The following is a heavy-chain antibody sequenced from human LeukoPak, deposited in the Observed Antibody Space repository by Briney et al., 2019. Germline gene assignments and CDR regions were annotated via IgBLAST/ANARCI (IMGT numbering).Heavy chain of an antibody. D-gene: IGHD6-19*01. CDR1: GFAFSVYA. Sequence: GGSLRLSCTASGFAFSVYAMSWLRQPPGKGLEWVSTITANSGTTSYAASVGGRFTISRDNSKNTLYLQLNTLRADDTATYYCAKPISGGLAVTADWFRPWGQGTLVVVSS. J-gene: IGHJ5*01. CDR3: AKPISGGLAVTADWFRP. V-gene: IGHV3-23*01. CDR2: ITANSGTT.